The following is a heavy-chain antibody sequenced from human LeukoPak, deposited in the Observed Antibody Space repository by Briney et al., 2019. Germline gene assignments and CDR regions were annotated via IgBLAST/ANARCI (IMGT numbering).Heavy chain of an antibody. Sequence: SETLSLTCTVSGGSISSYYWSWIRQPPGKGLEWIGYIYYSGSTNYNPSLKSRVTISVDTSKNQFSLKLSSVTAADTAVYYCARVSGALHYYYGSGSYYKSAAFDIWGQGTMVTVSS. D-gene: IGHD3-10*01. V-gene: IGHV4-59*01. CDR2: IYYSGST. J-gene: IGHJ3*02. CDR1: GGSISSYY. CDR3: ARVSGALHYYYGSGSYYKSAAFDI.